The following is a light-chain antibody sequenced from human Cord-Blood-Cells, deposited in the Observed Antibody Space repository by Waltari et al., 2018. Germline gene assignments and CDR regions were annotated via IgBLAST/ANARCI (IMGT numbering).Light chain of an antibody. V-gene: IGLV2-14*01. CDR3: SSYTSSSTVV. Sequence: QSALTQPASVSGSPGQSITISCTGTSSDVGGSNYVSWYQPHPGKAPKLMIYDVSNRPSGVANRFSGSKSGNTASLTISGLLAEDEADYYCSSYTSSSTVVFGGGTKLTVL. CDR2: DVS. J-gene: IGLJ2*01. CDR1: SSDVGGSNY.